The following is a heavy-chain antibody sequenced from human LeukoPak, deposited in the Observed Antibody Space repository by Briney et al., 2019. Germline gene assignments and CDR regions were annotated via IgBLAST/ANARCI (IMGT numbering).Heavy chain of an antibody. Sequence: PGGSLRLSCAASGFTFSSYAMSWVRQAPGKGLEWVSAISGSGGSTYYADSVKGRFTVSRDNSKNTLYLQMNSLRAEDTAVYYCAKDGYSYGPYNWFDPWGQGTLVTVSS. CDR1: GFTFSSYA. CDR3: AKDGYSYGPYNWFDP. J-gene: IGHJ5*02. V-gene: IGHV3-23*01. D-gene: IGHD5-18*01. CDR2: ISGSGGST.